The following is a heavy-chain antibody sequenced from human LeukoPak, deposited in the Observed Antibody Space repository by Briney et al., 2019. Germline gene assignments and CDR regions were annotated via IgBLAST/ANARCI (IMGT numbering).Heavy chain of an antibody. V-gene: IGHV4-34*01. J-gene: IGHJ4*02. CDR2: INHSGST. CDR1: GGSFSGYY. CDR3: ARGSEEKRGFDY. Sequence: SETLSLTCAVYGGSFSGYYWSWIRQPPGKGLEWIGEINHSGSTNYNPSLKSRVTISVDTFKNQFSLKLSSVTAADTAVYYCARGSEEKRGFDYWGQGTLVTVSS.